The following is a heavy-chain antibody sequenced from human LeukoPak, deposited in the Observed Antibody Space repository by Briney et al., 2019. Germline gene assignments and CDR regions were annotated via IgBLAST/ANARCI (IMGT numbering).Heavy chain of an antibody. CDR3: ARQGMVGSTSDF. CDR1: GSSFSSYW. V-gene: IGHV5-10-1*01. CDR2: IDPSDSYT. D-gene: IGHD6-19*01. J-gene: IGHJ4*02. Sequence: GESLKISCEGSGSSFSSYWINWVRQLPGKGLEWMGRIDPSDSYTNYSPSFQVHVTISADKSISTAYLQWSSLKASDTAMYYCARQGMVGSTSDFWGQGTLVTVSS.